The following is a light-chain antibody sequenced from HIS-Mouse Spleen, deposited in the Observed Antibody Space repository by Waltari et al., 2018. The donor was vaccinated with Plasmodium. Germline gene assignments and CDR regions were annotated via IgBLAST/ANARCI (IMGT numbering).Light chain of an antibody. CDR2: GAS. J-gene: IGKJ1*01. CDR3: QQYGSSPRT. CDR1: QSVSSSN. Sequence: DIVLTQSTGTLSLSPGERATLPCRPTQSVSSSNLAWYQQKPGQAPRLLIYGASSRATGIPDRFSGSGSGTDFTLTISRLEPEDFAVYYCQQYGSSPRTFGQGTKVEIK. V-gene: IGKV3-20*01.